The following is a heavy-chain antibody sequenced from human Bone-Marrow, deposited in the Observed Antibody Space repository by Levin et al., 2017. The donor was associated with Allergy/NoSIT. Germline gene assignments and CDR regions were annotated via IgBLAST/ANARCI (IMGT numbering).Heavy chain of an antibody. CDR1: GFTFSSYG. J-gene: IGHJ4*02. Sequence: PGGSLRLSCAASGFTFSSYGMHWVRQAPGKGLEWVAGISYDGDDEDYTDSVRGRFSISRDNSKNTLSLQMNSLRTEDTALYYCARDEFSGSGWFEPFDYWGQGILVTVSS. CDR3: ARDEFSGSGWFEPFDY. V-gene: IGHV3-30*03. D-gene: IGHD6-19*01. CDR2: ISYDGDDE.